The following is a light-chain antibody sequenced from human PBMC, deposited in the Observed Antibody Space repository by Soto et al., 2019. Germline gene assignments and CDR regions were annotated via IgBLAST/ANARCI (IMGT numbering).Light chain of an antibody. V-gene: IGKV3-20*01. CDR3: QQYGSSPLYT. Sequence: EIVLTQSPGTLSLSPGERATLSCRASQSVSSSYLAWYQQKPGQAPRLLIYGASSRATGIPDRFRASGSGTDFTVTISRLEPEDFAVYYCQQYGSSPLYTFGQGTKLEIK. J-gene: IGKJ2*01. CDR1: QSVSSSY. CDR2: GAS.